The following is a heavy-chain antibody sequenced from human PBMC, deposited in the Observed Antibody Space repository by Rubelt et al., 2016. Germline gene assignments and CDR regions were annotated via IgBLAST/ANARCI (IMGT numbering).Heavy chain of an antibody. CDR3: ARHVVAAAPLGV. D-gene: IGHD6-13*01. CDR2: IYPTGST. V-gene: IGHV4-39*07. Sequence: QLQLQESGPGLVKPSETLYLTCTVSGDSISSSSFYWGWIRQPPRKGLKWIGTIYPTGSTYYNPSPQRRVPIKVDTSKNQFSLKLTSVTAEDTAVYYCARHVVAAAPLGVWGQGTMVTVSS. J-gene: IGHJ3*01. CDR1: GDSISSSSFY.